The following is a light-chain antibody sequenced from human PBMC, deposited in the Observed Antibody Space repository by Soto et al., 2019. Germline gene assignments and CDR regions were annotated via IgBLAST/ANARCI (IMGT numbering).Light chain of an antibody. CDR2: AAA. V-gene: IGKV1-39*01. CDR1: QSITTY. CDR3: HQADGAPPT. Sequence: DIPMTQSPSSLSASVGDRVTITCRASQSITTYLNWYQQTSEEAPKLMLYAAARLQTGLPSRFRGSGSGTDFTLTISRLQPEDFATYDCHQADGAPPTYGQGTKGEIK. J-gene: IGKJ1*01.